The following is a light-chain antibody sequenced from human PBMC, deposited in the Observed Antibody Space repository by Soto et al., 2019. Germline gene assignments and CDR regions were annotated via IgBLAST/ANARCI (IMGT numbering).Light chain of an antibody. CDR1: QSISSW. Sequence: DSQMTQSPSTLSASVGARVTVTCRASQSISSWLAWYQQKTGKXXKXXIYDASSLESGVPSRFSGSASGTEFTITISCLKPEDGETDYGQQLKSYPPSFRQGTRLEIK. CDR3: QQLKSYPPS. CDR2: DAS. J-gene: IGKJ5*01. V-gene: IGKV1-5*01.